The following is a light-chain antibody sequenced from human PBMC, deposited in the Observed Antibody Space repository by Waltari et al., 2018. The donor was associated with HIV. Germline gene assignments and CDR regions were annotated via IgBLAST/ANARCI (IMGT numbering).Light chain of an antibody. J-gene: IGLJ1*01. CDR1: SSDIGGYNY. CDR2: DVN. Sequence: QSALTQPRSVSGAPGQSVTIAGTGTSSDIGGYNYVPWYQQHPTKAPKLMIYDVNQRPAGVPDRFSGSRSGNTASLTISGLQADDEADYDGCSFAGNYNLYVFGTGTKVTVL. V-gene: IGLV2-11*01. CDR3: CSFAGNYNLYV.